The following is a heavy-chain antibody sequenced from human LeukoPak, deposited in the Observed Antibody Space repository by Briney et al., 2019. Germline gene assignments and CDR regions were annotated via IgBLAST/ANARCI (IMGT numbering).Heavy chain of an antibody. Sequence: SETLSLTCTVSGYSISSGYYWGWIRQPPGKGLGWIGSIYHSGSTYYNPSLKSRVTISVDTSKNQFSLKLSSVTAADTAVYYCARVSQAAGTVLYYFDYWGQGTLVTVSS. CDR1: GYSISSGYY. D-gene: IGHD6-13*01. J-gene: IGHJ4*02. CDR2: IYHSGST. V-gene: IGHV4-38-2*02. CDR3: ARVSQAAGTVLYYFDY.